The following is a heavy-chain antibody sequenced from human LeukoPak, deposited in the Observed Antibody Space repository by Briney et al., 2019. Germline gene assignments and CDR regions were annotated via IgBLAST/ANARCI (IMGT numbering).Heavy chain of an antibody. CDR2: IIPIFGTA. V-gene: IGHV1-69*13. CDR3: ARGSSGWYREFDY. Sequence: SVKVSCKASGGTFSSCAISWVRQAPGQGLEWMGGIIPIFGTANYAQKFQGRVTITADESTSTAYMELSSLRSEDTAVYYCARGSSGWYREFDYWDQGTLVTVSS. D-gene: IGHD6-19*01. J-gene: IGHJ4*01. CDR1: GGTFSSCA.